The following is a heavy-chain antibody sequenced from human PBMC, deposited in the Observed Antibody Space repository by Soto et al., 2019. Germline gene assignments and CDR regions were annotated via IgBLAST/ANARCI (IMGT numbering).Heavy chain of an antibody. CDR2: IIPIVGTA. D-gene: IGHD5-12*01. Sequence: ASVKVSCKASGGTFSSYAISWVRQAPGQGLEWMGGIIPIVGTANYAQKFQGRVTITADESTSTAYMELSSLRSEDTAVYYCARATTTDIVATIPHFDLWGRGTLVTVSS. CDR3: ARATTTDIVATIPHFDL. CDR1: GGTFSSYA. J-gene: IGHJ2*01. V-gene: IGHV1-69*13.